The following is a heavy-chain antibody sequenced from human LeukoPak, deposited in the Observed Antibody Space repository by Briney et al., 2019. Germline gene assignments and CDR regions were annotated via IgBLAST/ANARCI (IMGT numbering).Heavy chain of an antibody. CDR2: INHSGST. CDR1: GGSFSGYY. CDR3: ASRDGYNAPLFGY. Sequence: KTSETLSLTCAVYGGSFSGYYWSWIRQPPGKGLEWIGEINHSGSTNYNPFLKSRVTISVDTSKNQFSLKLSSVTAADTAVCYCASRDGYNAPLFGYWGQGTLVTVSS. J-gene: IGHJ4*02. D-gene: IGHD5-24*01. V-gene: IGHV4-34*01.